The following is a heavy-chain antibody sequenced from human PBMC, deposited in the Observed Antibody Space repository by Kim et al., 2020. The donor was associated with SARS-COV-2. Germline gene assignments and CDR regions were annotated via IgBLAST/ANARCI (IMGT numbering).Heavy chain of an antibody. V-gene: IGHV3-23*01. CDR3: AKGIGSSWKYFDY. CDR1: GFTFSSYA. Sequence: GGSLRLSCAASGFTFSSYAMSWVRQAPGKGLEWVSAISGSGGSTYYADSVKGRFTISRDNSKNTLYLQMNSLRAEDTAVYYCAKGIGSSWKYFDYWGQRTLVTVSS. D-gene: IGHD6-13*01. CDR2: ISGSGGST. J-gene: IGHJ4*02.